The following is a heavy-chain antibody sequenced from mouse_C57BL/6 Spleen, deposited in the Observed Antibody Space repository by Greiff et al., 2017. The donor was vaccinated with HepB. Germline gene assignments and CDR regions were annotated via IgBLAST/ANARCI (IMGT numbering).Heavy chain of an antibody. CDR3: ARGEGIYYGNSGAMDY. Sequence: EVQLQQSVAELVRPGASVKLSCTASGFNIKNTYMHWVKQRPEQGLEWIGRIDPANGNTKYAPKFQGKATITADTSSNTAYLQLSSLTAEDTAIYYCARGEGIYYGNSGAMDYWGQGTSVTVSS. CDR1: GFNIKNTY. J-gene: IGHJ4*01. D-gene: IGHD2-1*01. V-gene: IGHV14-3*01. CDR2: IDPANGNT.